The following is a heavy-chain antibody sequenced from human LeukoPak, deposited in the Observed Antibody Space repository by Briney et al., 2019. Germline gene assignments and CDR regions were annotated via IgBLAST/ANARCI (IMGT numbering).Heavy chain of an antibody. D-gene: IGHD6-19*01. CDR2: INAGNGNT. V-gene: IGHV1-3*01. CDR3: ARGPRAGLGDY. CDR1: GYTFTSYA. J-gene: IGHJ4*02. Sequence: ASVKVSCKASGYTFTSYAMHWVRQAPGQRLEWMGWINAGNGNTKYSQKFQGRVTMTRNTSISTAYMELSSLRSEDTAVYYCARGPRAGLGDYWGQGTLVTVSS.